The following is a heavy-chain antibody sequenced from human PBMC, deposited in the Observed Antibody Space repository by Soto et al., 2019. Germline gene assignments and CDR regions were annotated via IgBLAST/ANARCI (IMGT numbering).Heavy chain of an antibody. D-gene: IGHD3-10*01. Sequence: PGESLKISCKGSVYSFTNYWINWVRQMPGKGLEWMGRIDPGDSNTNYSPSFQGHVTISADKYISTAYLQWSSLRASDTAIYYCAKRKDASGSAYFFNGMDVWGQGTTVTVSS. CDR2: IDPGDSNT. CDR1: VYSFTNYW. J-gene: IGHJ6*01. CDR3: AKRKDASGSAYFFNGMDV. V-gene: IGHV5-10-1*01.